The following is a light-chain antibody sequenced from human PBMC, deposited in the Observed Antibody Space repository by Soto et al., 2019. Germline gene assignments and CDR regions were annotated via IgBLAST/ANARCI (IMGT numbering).Light chain of an antibody. CDR3: QVWDSSSDHVV. V-gene: IGLV3-21*04. J-gene: IGLJ2*01. CDR1: NIGSKS. Sequence: SYELTQPPSVSVAPGKTARITCGGNNIGSKSVHGYQQKPGQAPVLVIYYDSDRPSGIPERFSGSNSGNTATLTISRVEAGDEADYHCQVWDSSSDHVVFGGGTKLTVL. CDR2: YDS.